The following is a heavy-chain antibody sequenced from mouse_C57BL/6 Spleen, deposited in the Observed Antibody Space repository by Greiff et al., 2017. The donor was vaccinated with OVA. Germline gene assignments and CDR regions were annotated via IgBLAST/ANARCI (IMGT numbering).Heavy chain of an antibody. Sequence: QVHVKQPGAELVRPGSSVKLSCKASGYTFTSYWMDWVKQRPGQGLEWIGNIYPSDSETHYNQKFTDKATLTVDKSSSTAYMQLSSLTSEDSAVYYCARTPSHYGSSNFDYWGQGTTLTVSS. V-gene: IGHV1-61*01. CDR3: ARTPSHYGSSNFDY. CDR1: GYTFTSYW. J-gene: IGHJ2*01. CDR2: IYPSDSET. D-gene: IGHD1-1*01.